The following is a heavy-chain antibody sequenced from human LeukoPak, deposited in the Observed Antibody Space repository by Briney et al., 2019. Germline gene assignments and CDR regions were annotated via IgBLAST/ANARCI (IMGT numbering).Heavy chain of an antibody. D-gene: IGHD3-9*01. CDR2: IRRKAYGATT. Sequence: PGGSLRLSCAASGFTFSQAWMTWVRQAPGKGPEWVGFIRRKAYGATTEYAASVKGRFTISRDDSKRIVYLQMNSLRTEDTAVYYCTRVQGDWDFDYWGQGTLVTVSS. J-gene: IGHJ4*02. V-gene: IGHV3-49*04. CDR3: TRVQGDWDFDY. CDR1: GFTFSQAW.